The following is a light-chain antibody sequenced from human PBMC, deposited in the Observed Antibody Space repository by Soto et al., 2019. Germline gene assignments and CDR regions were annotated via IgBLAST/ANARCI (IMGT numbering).Light chain of an antibody. Sequence: QSALTQPASVSGSPGQSITISCTGTSSDVGSHNLVSWYQQHPGKAPKVMIYEDSKRPSGVSNRFSGSKSGNTASLTISGLQAEDEADYYCCSFAGNSSVLFGGGTKLTVL. J-gene: IGLJ3*02. CDR3: CSFAGNSSVL. CDR1: SSDVGSHNL. CDR2: EDS. V-gene: IGLV2-23*01.